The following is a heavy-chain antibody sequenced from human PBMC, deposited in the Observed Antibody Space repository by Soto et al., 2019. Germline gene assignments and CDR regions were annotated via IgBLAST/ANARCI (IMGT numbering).Heavy chain of an antibody. CDR2: ISTDNGNT. D-gene: IGHD3-3*01. Sequence: ASVKVSCKASGYTFTNSGISWVRQAPGQGLEWMGWISTDNGNTNYAQHLQGRVGMTTDTSTSTAYMDLRSLRSDDTAVYYCARDQGITTFGLYSMYYYGMDVWGQGTTVTVSS. CDR1: GYTFTNSG. V-gene: IGHV1-18*01. J-gene: IGHJ6*02. CDR3: ARDQGITTFGLYSMYYYGMDV.